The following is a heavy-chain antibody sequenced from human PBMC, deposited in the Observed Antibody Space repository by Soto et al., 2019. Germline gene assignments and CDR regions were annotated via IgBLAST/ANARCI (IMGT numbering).Heavy chain of an antibody. CDR3: ARAPPYYYDSSGYTYYFDY. V-gene: IGHV4-4*07. Sequence: SETLSLTCTVSGGSISGFYWNWFRQPAGKGLEWIGRIHTGGTTNYKPSLRSRVTISVDTSKNQFSLELSSVTAADTAVYYCARAPPYYYDSSGYTYYFDYWGQGTLVTVSS. J-gene: IGHJ4*02. CDR2: IHTGGTT. CDR1: GGSISGFY. D-gene: IGHD3-22*01.